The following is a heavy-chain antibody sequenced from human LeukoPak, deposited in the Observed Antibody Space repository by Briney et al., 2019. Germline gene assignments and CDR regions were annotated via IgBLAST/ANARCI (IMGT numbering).Heavy chain of an antibody. CDR2: MNPNSGNT. CDR3: ARGPRMGYYGSGSPPSNP. J-gene: IGHJ5*02. V-gene: IGHV1-8*01. Sequence: ASVKVSCKASGYTFTSYDINWVRQATGQGLEWMGWMNPNSGNTGYAQKFQGRVTMTRNTSISTAYMELSSLRSEDTAVYYCARGPRMGYYGSGSPPSNPWGQGTLVIVSS. D-gene: IGHD3-10*01. CDR1: GYTFTSYD.